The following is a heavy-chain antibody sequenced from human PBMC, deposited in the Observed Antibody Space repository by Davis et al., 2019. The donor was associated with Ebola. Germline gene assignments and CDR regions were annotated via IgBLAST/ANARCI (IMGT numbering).Heavy chain of an antibody. J-gene: IGHJ6*02. D-gene: IGHD4-17*01. Sequence: GESLKISCLASGFTFGNYNMNWVRQAPGKGLEWVSAISGSGGSTYYADSVKGRFTISRDNSKNTLYLQMNSLRAEDTAVYYCAKPLADGDYNYYYGMDVWGQGTTVTVSS. CDR2: ISGSGGST. V-gene: IGHV3-23*01. CDR1: GFTFGNYN. CDR3: AKPLADGDYNYYYGMDV.